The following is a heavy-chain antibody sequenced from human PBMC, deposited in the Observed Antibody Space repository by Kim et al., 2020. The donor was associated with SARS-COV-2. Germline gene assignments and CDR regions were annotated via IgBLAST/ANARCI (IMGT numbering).Heavy chain of an antibody. D-gene: IGHD6-13*01. J-gene: IGHJ2*01. V-gene: IGHV4-59*01. CDR3: ARVEDAGKKTGYSAKRGHWYFDL. CDR1: GGSISSYY. CDR2: IYYSGST. Sequence: SETLSLTCTVSGGSISSYYWSWIRQPPGKGLEWIGYIYYSGSTNYNPSLKSRVTISVDTSKNQFSLKLSSVTAADTAVYYCARVEDAGKKTGYSAKRGHWYFDLWGRGTLVTVSS.